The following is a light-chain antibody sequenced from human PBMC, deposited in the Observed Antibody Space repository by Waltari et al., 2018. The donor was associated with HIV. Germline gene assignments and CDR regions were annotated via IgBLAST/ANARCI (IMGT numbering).Light chain of an antibody. V-gene: IGLV2-14*01. Sequence: QSALTQPASVPGSPGQSITISCTGTNSDVGDYNYVSWYQQHPTKAPKLMFFEVSGRPSGVSTRFSGSKAGNTASLTISGLQAEDEADYYCSSYTSTSIPVFGGGTKLTVL. CDR1: NSDVGDYNY. CDR3: SSYTSTSIPV. J-gene: IGLJ2*01. CDR2: EVS.